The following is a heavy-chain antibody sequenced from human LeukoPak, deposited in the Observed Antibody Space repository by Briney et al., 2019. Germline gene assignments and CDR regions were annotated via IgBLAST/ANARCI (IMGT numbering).Heavy chain of an antibody. CDR2: IRYDGSNK. CDR3: AKDPETIVVVPAAEDY. V-gene: IGHV3-30*02. J-gene: IGHJ4*02. CDR1: GFTFSSYG. Sequence: GGSLRLSCAASGFTFSSYGMHWVRQAPGKGLEWVAFIRYDGSNKYYADSVKGRFTISRDNSKNTLYLQMNSLRAEDTAVYYCAKDPETIVVVPAAEDYWGQGTLVTVSS. D-gene: IGHD2-2*01.